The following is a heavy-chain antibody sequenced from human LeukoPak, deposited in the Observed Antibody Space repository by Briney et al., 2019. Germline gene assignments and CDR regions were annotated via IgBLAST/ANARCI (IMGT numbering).Heavy chain of an antibody. V-gene: IGHV3-48*04. J-gene: IGHJ6*03. CDR1: GFTFSVYG. CDR3: GREFAVPAAAPKYYGSYSLDV. CDR2: ISSGGTTI. Sequence: GGSLRLSCAVSGFTFSVYGMNWVRQAPGKGLEWLSHISSGGTTIYYADSVKGRFTVSRDNVENSLFLQMNSLRVDDTAVYYCGREFAVPAAAPKYYGSYSLDVCGTGTTVTVSS. D-gene: IGHD6-13*01.